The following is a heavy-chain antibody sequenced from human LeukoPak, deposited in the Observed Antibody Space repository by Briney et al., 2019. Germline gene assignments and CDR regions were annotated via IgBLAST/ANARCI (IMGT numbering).Heavy chain of an antibody. J-gene: IGHJ3*02. D-gene: IGHD6-19*01. CDR1: GGSFSGYY. V-gene: IGHV4-34*01. CDR3: ARVGSGWYGGAFDI. Sequence: SETLSLTCAVYGGSFSGYYWSWIRQPPGKGLEWIGEINLSGSTYYNPSLKSRVTISVDTSKNQFSLKLSSVTAADTAVYYCARVGSGWYGGAFDIWGQGTMVTVSS. CDR2: INLSGST.